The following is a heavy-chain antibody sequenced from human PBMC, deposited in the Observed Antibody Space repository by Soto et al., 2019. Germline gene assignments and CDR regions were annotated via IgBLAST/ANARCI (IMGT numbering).Heavy chain of an antibody. J-gene: IGHJ4*02. CDR3: ARDITGATGDY. V-gene: IGHV1-18*01. Sequence: QVQLVQSGPEVKEPGASVRVSCKASGYTFINYNIFWVRQAPGQGREWMGWISTSNGDTNYAQNFQGRVTITTDTSTTTAYVELRSLRYDDTAVYYCARDITGATGDYWGQGTLVTVSS. D-gene: IGHD1-26*01. CDR1: GYTFINYN. CDR2: ISTSNGDT.